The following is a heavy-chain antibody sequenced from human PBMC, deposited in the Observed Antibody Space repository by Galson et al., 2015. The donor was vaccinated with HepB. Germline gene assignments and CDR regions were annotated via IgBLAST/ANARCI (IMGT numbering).Heavy chain of an antibody. D-gene: IGHD6-19*01. CDR1: GFTFSSYA. CDR2: ISYDGSNK. V-gene: IGHV3-30-3*01. Sequence: SLRLSCAASGFTFSSYAMHWVRQAPGKGLEWVAVISYDGSNKYYADSVKGRFTISRDNSKNTLYLQMNSLRAEDTAVYYCVYVAGKAGVYYYGMDVWGQGTTVTVSS. CDR3: VYVAGKAGVYYYGMDV. J-gene: IGHJ6*02.